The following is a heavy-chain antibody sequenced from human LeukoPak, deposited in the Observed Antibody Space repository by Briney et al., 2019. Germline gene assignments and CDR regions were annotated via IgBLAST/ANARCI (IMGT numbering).Heavy chain of an antibody. CDR1: GFTFSNYN. CDR2: IGSTTSTI. Sequence: GGSLRLSCATSGFTFSNYNMNRVRQAPGKGLEWVAYIGSTTSTIYYAGSVKGRFTISRDNAKNSLYLQMNSLRDKDTAVYFCARSGSYYRTFDYWGQGSLVTVSS. J-gene: IGHJ4*02. D-gene: IGHD1-26*01. CDR3: ARSGSYYRTFDY. V-gene: IGHV3-48*02.